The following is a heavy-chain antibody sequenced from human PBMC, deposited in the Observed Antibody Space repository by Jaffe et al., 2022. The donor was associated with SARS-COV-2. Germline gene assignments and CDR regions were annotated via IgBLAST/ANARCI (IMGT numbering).Heavy chain of an antibody. CDR1: GGSISSGSYY. CDR3: ARDGYYDFWSGLYGMDV. Sequence: QVQLQESGPGLVKPSQTLSLTCTVSGGSISSGSYYWSWIRQPAGKGLEWIGRIYTSGSTNYNPSLKSRVTISVDTSKNQFSLKLSSVTAADTAVYYCARDGYYDFWSGLYGMDVWGQGTTVTVSS. D-gene: IGHD3-3*01. J-gene: IGHJ6*02. V-gene: IGHV4-61*02. CDR2: IYTSGST.